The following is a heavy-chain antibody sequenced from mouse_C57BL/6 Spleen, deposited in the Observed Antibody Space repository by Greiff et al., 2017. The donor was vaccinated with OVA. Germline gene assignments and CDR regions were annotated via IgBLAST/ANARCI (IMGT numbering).Heavy chain of an antibody. D-gene: IGHD1-1*01. Sequence: VQLQQSGAELVRPGASVTLSCKASGYTFTDYEMHWVKQTPVHGLEWIGAIDPETGGTAYNQKFKGKAILTADKSSSTAYMALRSLTSADYAVYYWTRREDDYGRRGGDYWGQGTTLTVSS. V-gene: IGHV1-15*01. CDR3: TRREDDYGRRGGDY. CDR2: IDPETGGT. CDR1: GYTFTDYE. J-gene: IGHJ2*01.